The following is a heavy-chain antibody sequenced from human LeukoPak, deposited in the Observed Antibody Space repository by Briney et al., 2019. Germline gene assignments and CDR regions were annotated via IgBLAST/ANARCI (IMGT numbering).Heavy chain of an antibody. CDR1: GGSFSGYY. Sequence: SETLSLTCAVYGGSFSGYYWSWIRKPPGKGLEWIGEINHSGSTNYNPSLKSRVTISVDTSKNQFSLKLSSVTAADTAVYYCARGGDCSGGSCSESGGMDVWGQGTTVTVSS. V-gene: IGHV4-34*01. CDR3: ARGGDCSGGSCSESGGMDV. J-gene: IGHJ6*02. CDR2: INHSGST. D-gene: IGHD2-15*01.